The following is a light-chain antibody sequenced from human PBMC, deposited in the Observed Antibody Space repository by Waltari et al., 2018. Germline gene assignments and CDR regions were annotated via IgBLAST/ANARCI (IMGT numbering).Light chain of an antibody. V-gene: IGKV3-20*01. J-gene: IGKJ1*01. CDR1: QGVSANY. CDR2: DTS. CDR3: QQYGGSSWT. Sequence: EIVLTQSPGTLSLSVGETDTLSCGASQGVSANYLAWYQQKPGQTPRLLIYDTSTRATDIPDRFSGSGSGTGFTLTINRLEPEDFAVYYCQQYGGSSWTFGQGTKVEI.